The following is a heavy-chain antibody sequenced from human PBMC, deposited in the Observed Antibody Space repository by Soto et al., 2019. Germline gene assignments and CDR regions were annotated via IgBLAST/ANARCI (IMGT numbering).Heavy chain of an antibody. CDR2: IWYDGSNK. V-gene: IGHV3-33*01. J-gene: IGHJ3*02. CDR3: ASLGIAARRDAFDI. Sequence: PGGSLRLSCAASGFTFSSYGMHWVRQAPGKGLEWVAVIWYDGSNKYYADSVKGRFTISRDNSKNTLYLQMNSLRAEDTAVYYCASLGIAARRDAFDIWGRGTMVTVSS. CDR1: GFTFSSYG. D-gene: IGHD6-6*01.